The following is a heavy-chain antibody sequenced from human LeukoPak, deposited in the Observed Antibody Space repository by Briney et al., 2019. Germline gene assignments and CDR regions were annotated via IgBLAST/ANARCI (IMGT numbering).Heavy chain of an antibody. CDR2: IYTSGST. CDR1: GGSISSYY. CDR3: ARGPGHSFKY. Sequence: SETLSLTCTVSGGSISSYYWSWIRQPAGKGLEWIGRIYTSGSTNYNPSLKSRVTVSVDISADMSTTRVSLNLESVTAADMAIYYCARGPGHSFKYWGQGTRVTVSS. J-gene: IGHJ4*02. V-gene: IGHV4-4*07. D-gene: IGHD1-1*01.